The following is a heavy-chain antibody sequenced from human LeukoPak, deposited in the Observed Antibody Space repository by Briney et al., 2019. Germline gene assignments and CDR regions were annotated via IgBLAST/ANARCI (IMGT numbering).Heavy chain of an antibody. CDR1: GGSISSNHYY. Sequence: PSQTLSLTCSASGGSISSNHYYWNWIRQSAGKGLEWIGHIYTSGTTSYNPSLNSRVTISVDTSKNQFSLKLSSVTAADTAVYYCARAPCVGTNGVCYASQFDYWGQGTLVTVSS. CDR2: IYTSGTT. D-gene: IGHD2-8*01. V-gene: IGHV4-61*09. CDR3: ARAPCVGTNGVCYASQFDY. J-gene: IGHJ4*02.